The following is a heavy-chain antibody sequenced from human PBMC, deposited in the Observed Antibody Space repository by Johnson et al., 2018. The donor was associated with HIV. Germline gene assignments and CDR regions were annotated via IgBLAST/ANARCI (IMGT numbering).Heavy chain of an antibody. CDR2: ISYAGSNN. CDR3: AKVNRMEQGLAGGGAFDI. D-gene: IGHD6-19*01. CDR1: GFTFSSYV. V-gene: IGHV3-30*18. Sequence: QVQLVESGGGVVQPGRSLRLSCAASGFTFSSYVMHWVRQAPGTGLEWVAVISYAGSNNYYAASVKGRFNLSRDNSKNTLYQQMNILRAEDTAVYYCAKVNRMEQGLAGGGAFDIWGQGTMVTVSS. J-gene: IGHJ3*02.